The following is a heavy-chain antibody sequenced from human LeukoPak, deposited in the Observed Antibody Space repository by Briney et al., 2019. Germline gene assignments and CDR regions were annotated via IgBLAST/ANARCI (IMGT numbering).Heavy chain of an antibody. CDR2: ISSSGSTI. CDR1: GFTFSDYY. D-gene: IGHD5-18*01. V-gene: IGHV3-11*01. CDR3: ARVSGTDLNTAMDDVLDY. J-gene: IGHJ4*02. Sequence: GGSLRLSCAASGFTFSDYYMSWIRQAPGKGLEWVSYISSSGSTIYYADSVKGRFTISRDNAKNSLYLQTNSLRAEDTAVYYCARVSGTDLNTAMDDVLDYWGQGTLVTVSS.